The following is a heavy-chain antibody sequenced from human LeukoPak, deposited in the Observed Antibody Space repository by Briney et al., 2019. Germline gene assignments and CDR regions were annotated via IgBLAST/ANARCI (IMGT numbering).Heavy chain of an antibody. CDR1: GFTFSSYG. V-gene: IGHV3-33*06. CDR3: AKDLAPVTTRDFQH. D-gene: IGHD4-17*01. Sequence: GGSLRLSCAASGFTFSSYGMHWVRQAPGKGLEWVAVIWYDGSNKYYADSVKGRFTISRDNSKNTLYLQMNRLRAEDTAVFDCAKDLAPVTTRDFQHLGQGTLVTVSS. CDR2: IWYDGSNK. J-gene: IGHJ1*01.